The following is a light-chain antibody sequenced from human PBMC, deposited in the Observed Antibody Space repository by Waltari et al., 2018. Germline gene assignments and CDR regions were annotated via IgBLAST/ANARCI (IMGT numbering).Light chain of an antibody. CDR2: RAS. Sequence: DIVVNQSPDSLPVSLGETATISRQSSKSLLSTSDHRNHLAWFQQKPGQPPNLLIYRASSRESGVPDRFSAYGSGTDFTLTISSLQAEDVAVYYCQQYINPPYTFGQGTKLQI. CDR3: QQYINPPYT. V-gene: IGKV4-1*01. J-gene: IGKJ2*01. CDR1: KSLLSTSDHRNH.